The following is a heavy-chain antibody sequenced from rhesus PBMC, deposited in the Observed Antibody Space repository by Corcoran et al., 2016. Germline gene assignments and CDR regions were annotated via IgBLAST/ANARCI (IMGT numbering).Heavy chain of an antibody. CDR2: IYGSGSST. Sequence: QLQLQESCPGLVKPSETLSVTCAVSGGSIRSSYWSWIRQATGKGLEWIGYIYGSGSSTNYNPSLKSRVTLSVDTSKNQLSLKLSSVTTADTAVYYCAREDNGNFEFWGQGALVTVSS. V-gene: IGHV4-169*02. CDR1: GGSIRSSY. D-gene: IGHD1-44*01. CDR3: AREDNGNFEF. J-gene: IGHJ1*01.